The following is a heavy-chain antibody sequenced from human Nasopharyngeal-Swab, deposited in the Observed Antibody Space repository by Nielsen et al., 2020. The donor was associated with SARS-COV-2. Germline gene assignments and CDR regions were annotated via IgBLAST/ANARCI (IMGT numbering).Heavy chain of an antibody. D-gene: IGHD4-17*01. V-gene: IGHV3-30*03. CDR2: IAHDASNE. J-gene: IGHJ4*02. CDR1: GFTFSSFG. Sequence: GESLKISCAASGFTFSSFGMHWVRQAPGKGLEWVAFIAHDASNEYYADSVKGRFSISRDSSKNTLYLQMDNLRGEDTAVYYCARDAPAHYGAFYWGRGTLVTVSS. CDR3: ARDAPAHYGAFY.